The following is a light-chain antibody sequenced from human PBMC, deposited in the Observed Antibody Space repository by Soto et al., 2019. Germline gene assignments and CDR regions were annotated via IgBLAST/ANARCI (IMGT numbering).Light chain of an antibody. CDR1: SSDVGGYNY. V-gene: IGLV2-11*01. CDR2: DVS. CDR3: CSYAGRDGV. J-gene: IGLJ1*01. Sequence: QSALTQPRSVSGSPGQSVTISCTGTSSDVGGYNYVSWYQQHPGKAPKLMIYDVSKRPSGVPDRFSGSKSGNTASLTISGLQAEDEADYYCCSYAGRDGVFGTGTKVTVL.